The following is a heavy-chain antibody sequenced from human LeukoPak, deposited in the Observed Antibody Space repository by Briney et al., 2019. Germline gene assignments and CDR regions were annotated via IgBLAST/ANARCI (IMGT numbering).Heavy chain of an antibody. V-gene: IGHV3-74*01. CDR1: GFTFGSYW. J-gene: IGHJ4*02. CDR2: INSDGSTT. CDR3: ARAAIGAADY. D-gene: IGHD1-26*01. Sequence: GVSLRLSCAASGFTFGSYWMHWVRQAPGEGLVWVSRINSDGSTTNYADSVKGRFTISRDNAKNTLYLQMNSLRAEDTAVYYCARAAIGAADYWGQGTLVTVSS.